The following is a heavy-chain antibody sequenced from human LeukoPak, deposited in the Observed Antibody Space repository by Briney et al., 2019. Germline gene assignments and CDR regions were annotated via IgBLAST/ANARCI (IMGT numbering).Heavy chain of an antibody. D-gene: IGHD6-13*01. CDR1: GFTFSSYS. Sequence: GGSLRLSCAASGFTFSSYSMNWVRQAPGKGLEWVSSISSSSSYIYYADSVKGRFTISRDNSKNTLYLQMNSLRAEDTAVYYCAKGSGYSSSRFDPWGQGTLVTVSS. J-gene: IGHJ5*02. CDR2: ISSSSSYI. CDR3: AKGSGYSSSRFDP. V-gene: IGHV3-21*04.